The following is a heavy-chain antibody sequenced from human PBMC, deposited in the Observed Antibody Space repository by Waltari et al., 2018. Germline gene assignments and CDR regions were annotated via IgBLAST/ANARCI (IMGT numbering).Heavy chain of an antibody. CDR2: IYYSGST. J-gene: IGHJ4*02. Sequence: QVQLPESGPGLVKPSETLSRTCTVSGGSLSRYYWSWLRQPPGTGLEWSGYIYYSGSTNYTPSLKSRVTISVDTSKNQFSLKLSSVTAADTAVYYCARAFPWRTSSGSYYMDRFDYWGQGTLVTVSS. D-gene: IGHD1-26*01. CDR3: ARAFPWRTSSGSYYMDRFDY. CDR1: GGSLSRYY. V-gene: IGHV4-59*01.